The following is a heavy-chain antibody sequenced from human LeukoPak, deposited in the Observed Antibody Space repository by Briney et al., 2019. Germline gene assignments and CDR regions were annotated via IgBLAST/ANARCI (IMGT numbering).Heavy chain of an antibody. CDR1: GFTFSSYS. J-gene: IGHJ4*02. D-gene: IGHD6-13*01. CDR2: ISSSSSTI. Sequence: AGGSLRLSCAASGFTFSSYSMNWVRQAPGKGLEWVSYISSSSSTIYYAGSVKGRFTISRDNSKNTLYLQMNSLRAEDTAVYYCARDRGIAAAGTGYWGQGTLVTVSS. CDR3: ARDRGIAAAGTGY. V-gene: IGHV3-48*01.